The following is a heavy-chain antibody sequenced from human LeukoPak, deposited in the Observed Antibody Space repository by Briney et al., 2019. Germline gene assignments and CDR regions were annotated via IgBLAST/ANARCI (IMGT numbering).Heavy chain of an antibody. CDR1: GFTFSGYA. CDR3: AADPVP. V-gene: IGHV3-23*01. Sequence: GGSLRLSCAASGFTFSGYAMSWVRQAPGKGLEWVSAISGSGGSTYYADSVKGRFTISRDDAKNSLYLQMNSLRADDTAVYYCAADPVPWGQGTLVTVSS. CDR2: ISGSGGST. J-gene: IGHJ5*02.